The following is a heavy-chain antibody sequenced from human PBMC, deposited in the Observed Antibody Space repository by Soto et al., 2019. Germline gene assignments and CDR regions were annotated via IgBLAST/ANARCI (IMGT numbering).Heavy chain of an antibody. CDR3: AKGLSVMQLWLMDAY. V-gene: IGHV3-30*18. Sequence: QVQLVESGGGVVQPGRSLRLSCAASGFTFSSSGMHWVRQAPGKGLEWGAVISYDGSDKYYTDSVKGRFTISRDNSHNILYLQMNSLRAEDTAVYYCAKGLSVMQLWLMDAYWGQGTLVTVSS. CDR2: ISYDGSDK. J-gene: IGHJ4*02. CDR1: GFTFSSSG. D-gene: IGHD5-18*01.